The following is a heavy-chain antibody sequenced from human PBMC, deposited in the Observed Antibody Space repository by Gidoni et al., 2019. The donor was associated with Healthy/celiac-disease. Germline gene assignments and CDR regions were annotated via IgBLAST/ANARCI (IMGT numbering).Heavy chain of an antibody. Sequence: EVQLLESGGGLVQPGGSLRRSCAAAGFTHSRYAMSWVRQAPGKGLGWVSAIIGSGGSTYYADSVTCRFTISRDNSKTTLYLQMNSLRAEDTAVYYCAKAAGLEWNNLYYFDYWGQGPLVTVSS. V-gene: IGHV3-23*01. J-gene: IGHJ4*02. CDR2: IIGSGGST. CDR1: GFTHSRYA. CDR3: AKAAGLEWNNLYYFDY. D-gene: IGHD3-3*01.